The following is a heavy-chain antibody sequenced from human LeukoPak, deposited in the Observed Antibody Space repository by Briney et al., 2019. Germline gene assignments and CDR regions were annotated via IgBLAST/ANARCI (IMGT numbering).Heavy chain of an antibody. CDR3: AKDVWFGELLGAFDI. J-gene: IGHJ3*02. V-gene: IGHV3-30*18. D-gene: IGHD3-10*01. CDR1: GFTFSGYG. CDR2: ISYDGSNK. Sequence: GRSLRLSCAASGFTFSGYGMHWVRQAPGKGLEWVAVISYDGSNKYYADSVKGRFTISRDNSKNTLYLQMSSLRAEDTAVYYCAKDVWFGELLGAFDIWGQGTMVTVSS.